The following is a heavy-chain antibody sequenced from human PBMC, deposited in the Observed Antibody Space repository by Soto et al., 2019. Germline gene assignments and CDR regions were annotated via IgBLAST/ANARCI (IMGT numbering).Heavy chain of an antibody. Sequence: SETLSLTCTVSGGSISSYYWSWIRQPPGKGLEWIGYIYYSGSTNYNPSLKSRVTISVDTSKNQFSLKLSSVTAADTAVYYCARLSGIVDYDFWSGYPYYFDYWGQGTLVTVSS. CDR1: GGSISSYY. V-gene: IGHV4-59*08. J-gene: IGHJ4*02. CDR3: ARLSGIVDYDFWSGYPYYFDY. D-gene: IGHD3-3*01. CDR2: IYYSGST.